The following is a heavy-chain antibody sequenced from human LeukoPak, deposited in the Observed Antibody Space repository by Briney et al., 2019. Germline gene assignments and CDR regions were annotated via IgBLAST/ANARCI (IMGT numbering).Heavy chain of an antibody. CDR3: ARYYDIPRGCDY. CDR2: ISDSTGRT. CDR1: GFTFSSYG. J-gene: IGHJ4*02. D-gene: IGHD3-9*01. V-gene: IGHV3-23*01. Sequence: PGGSLRLSCAASGFTFSSYGMSWVRQAPGKGLEWVSAISDSTGRTYYADSVKGRFTISRDNSKNTLYLQMNSLRTEDTAVYYCARYYDIPRGCDYWGQGTLVTVSS.